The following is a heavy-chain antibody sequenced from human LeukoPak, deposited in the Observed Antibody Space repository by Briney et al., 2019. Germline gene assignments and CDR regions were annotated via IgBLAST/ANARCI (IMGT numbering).Heavy chain of an antibody. CDR3: ARDRWEPYDAFDI. CDR2: IIPIFGTA. Sequence: ASVKVSCKASGGTFSSYAISWVRQAPGQGLEWMGGIIPIFGTANYAQKFQGRVTITADESTSTAYMELSSLRSEDTAVYYCARDRWEPYDAFDICGEGTMVTVSS. V-gene: IGHV1-69*13. CDR1: GGTFSSYA. D-gene: IGHD4-23*01. J-gene: IGHJ3*02.